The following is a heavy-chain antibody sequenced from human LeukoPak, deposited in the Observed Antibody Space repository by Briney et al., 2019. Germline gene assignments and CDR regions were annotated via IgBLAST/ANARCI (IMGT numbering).Heavy chain of an antibody. D-gene: IGHD3-22*01. J-gene: IGHJ3*02. V-gene: IGHV4-39*07. CDR1: GGSIYTPSYY. CDR2: IYYSGST. CDR3: ARDMVVRYYYDSSDHPDAFDI. Sequence: PSETLSLTCTVSGGSIYTPSYYWGWIRQPPGKGLEWIGSIYYSGSTYYNPSLKSRVTISVDTSKNQFSLKLSSVTAADTAVYYCARDMVVRYYYDSSDHPDAFDIWGQGTMVTVSS.